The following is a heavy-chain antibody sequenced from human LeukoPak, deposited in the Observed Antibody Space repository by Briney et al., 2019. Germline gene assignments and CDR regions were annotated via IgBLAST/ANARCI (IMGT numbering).Heavy chain of an antibody. CDR3: ARQYHSSSSPPDY. CDR1: GYSFTSYW. J-gene: IGHJ4*02. CDR2: IYPGDSDT. Sequence: GETLKISCKGSGYSFTSYWIGWVRQMPGKGLEWMGIIYPGDSDTRYSPSFQGQVTISADRSISTAYLQWSSLKASDTAMYYCARQYHSSSSPPDYWGQGTLVTVSS. D-gene: IGHD6-6*01. V-gene: IGHV5-51*01.